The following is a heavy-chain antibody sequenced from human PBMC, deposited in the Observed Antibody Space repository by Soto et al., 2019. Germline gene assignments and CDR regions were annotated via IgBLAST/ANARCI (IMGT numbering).Heavy chain of an antibody. CDR3: AKDGNWLDVYFDV. Sequence: PGGSLRLSCAASGFEFSNYAMSWVRQAPGKGLEWVSISSASGRSRYHADSVKGRFTISRDNSKNTLYLHMTNLRAEDTAVYYCAKDGNWLDVYFDVWGQGTPVTVSS. CDR2: SSASGRSR. V-gene: IGHV3-23*01. J-gene: IGHJ4*02. D-gene: IGHD6-19*01. CDR1: GFEFSNYA.